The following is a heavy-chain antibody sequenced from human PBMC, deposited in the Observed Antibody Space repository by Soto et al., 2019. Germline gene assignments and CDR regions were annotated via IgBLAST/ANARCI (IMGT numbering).Heavy chain of an antibody. V-gene: IGHV3-7*04. Sequence: EVQLVESGGGLVQPGGSLRLSCEASGLTFSSYWMSWVRQAPGKGLEWVAIIKEDGTEIYYVDSVKGRFTISRDNAKNSLCLQMNSLRAEDTAVYYCARDGDGYNRVAFEIWGQGTMVTVSS. CDR2: IKEDGTEI. J-gene: IGHJ3*02. D-gene: IGHD5-12*01. CDR1: GLTFSSYW. CDR3: ARDGDGYNRVAFEI.